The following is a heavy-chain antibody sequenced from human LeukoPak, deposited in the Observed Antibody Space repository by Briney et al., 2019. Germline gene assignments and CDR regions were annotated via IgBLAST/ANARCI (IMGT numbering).Heavy chain of an antibody. CDR3: ARMRGYSDGFEN. V-gene: IGHV3-74*03. CDR1: GFPFIRYW. Sequence: GGSLRLSCAVSGFPFIRYWMHWVRHAPGKGLVWVSRLNNDGTDATYADSVRGRFTVSRDNAKNTLYLQMDSLRAEDTAVSYCARMRGYSDGFENWGQGTLVTVSS. J-gene: IGHJ4*02. D-gene: IGHD3-22*01. CDR2: LNNDGTDA.